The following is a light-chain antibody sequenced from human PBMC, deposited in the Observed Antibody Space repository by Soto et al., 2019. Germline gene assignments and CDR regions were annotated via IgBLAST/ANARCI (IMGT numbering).Light chain of an antibody. CDR3: QQSFNTPQT. V-gene: IGKV1-39*01. CDR1: QSIRTF. CDR2: AAI. J-gene: IGKJ1*01. Sequence: DIQMTQSPSSLSASVGDRVTVTCRARQSIRTFLNWYQQRPGKAPNLLIYAAINMQGGVPSRFSGNGSGTDFALTISSLQPEDFATYYCQQSFNTPQTFGQGTKVEIK.